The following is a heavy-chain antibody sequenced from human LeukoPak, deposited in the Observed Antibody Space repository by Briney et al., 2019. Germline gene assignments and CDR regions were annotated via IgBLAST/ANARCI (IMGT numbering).Heavy chain of an antibody. V-gene: IGHV4-4*07. CDR2: IHTSGST. D-gene: IGHD3-22*01. CDR1: GVSISSYY. J-gene: IGHJ4*02. Sequence: PSETLSLTCTVSGVSISSYYWSWIRQPAGKGLEWIGLIHTSGSTNYNPSLKSRVTMSVDTSKNQFPLKLSSVTAADTAVYYCARDSYYYDSSGRRRLDYWGQGTLVTVSS. CDR3: ARDSYYYDSSGRRRLDY.